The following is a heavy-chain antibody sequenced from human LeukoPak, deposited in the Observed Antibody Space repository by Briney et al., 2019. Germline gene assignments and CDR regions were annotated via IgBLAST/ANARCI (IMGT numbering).Heavy chain of an antibody. D-gene: IGHD3-22*01. V-gene: IGHV3-23*01. J-gene: IGHJ4*02. CDR2: ISASGTST. CDR1: GFTFTSSA. Sequence: PGGSLRLSCAASGFTFTSSAMSWVRQAPGKGLEWVSSISASGTSTYHADSVKGGLTISRDSSKNTLYLQINSLRAEDTAVYYCAKVDSSGYFGWGQGTLVTVSS. CDR3: AKVDSSGYFG.